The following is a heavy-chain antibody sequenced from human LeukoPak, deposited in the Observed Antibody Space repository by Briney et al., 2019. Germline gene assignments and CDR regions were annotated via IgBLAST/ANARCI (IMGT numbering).Heavy chain of an antibody. V-gene: IGHV1-2*02. D-gene: IGHD4-17*01. CDR1: GYTFTGYY. CDR2: INPNSGGT. J-gene: IGHJ4*02. Sequence: ASVKVSCKASGYTFTGYYMHWARQAPGQGLEWMGWINPNSGGTNYAQKFQGRVTMTRDTSISTAYMELSRLRSDDTAVYYCARAGNYGDYFDYWGQGTLVTVSS. CDR3: ARAGNYGDYFDY.